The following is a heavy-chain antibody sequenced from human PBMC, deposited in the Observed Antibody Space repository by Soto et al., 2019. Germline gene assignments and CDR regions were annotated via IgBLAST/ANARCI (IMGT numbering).Heavy chain of an antibody. CDR3: ARDSIAARLRWYYYYGMDV. J-gene: IGHJ6*02. V-gene: IGHV3-21*01. CDR2: ISSSSSYI. D-gene: IGHD6-6*01. CDR1: GFTFSSYS. Sequence: PGGSLRLSCAASGFTFSSYSMNWVRQAPGKGLEWVSSISSSSSYIYYADSVKGRFTISGDNAKNSLYLQMNSLRAEDTAVYYCARDSIAARLRWYYYYGMDVWGQGTTVTVSS.